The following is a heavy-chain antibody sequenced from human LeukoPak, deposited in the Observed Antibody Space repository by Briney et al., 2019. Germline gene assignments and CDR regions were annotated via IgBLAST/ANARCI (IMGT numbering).Heavy chain of an antibody. CDR1: GFTFSSYS. V-gene: IGHV3-21*01. Sequence: GGSLRLSCAASGFTFSSYSMNWVRQAPGKGLEWVSSISSSSSYIYYADSVKGRFTISRDNAKNSLYLQMNSLRAEDTAVYYCAREEGCSSISCFVYYYYMDVWGKGTTVTVSS. D-gene: IGHD2-2*01. J-gene: IGHJ6*03. CDR2: ISSSSSYI. CDR3: AREEGCSSISCFVYYYYMDV.